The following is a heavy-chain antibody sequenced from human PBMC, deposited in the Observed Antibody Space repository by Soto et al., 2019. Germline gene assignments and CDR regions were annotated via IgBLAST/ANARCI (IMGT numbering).Heavy chain of an antibody. Sequence: EEQLVESGGGLVQPGGSLRLSCAASGLTVGRNYMSWVRQAPGKGLEWVSVVYSGDNTYYADSVKGRFTISRDNSKNTLLLQMNSLRAEDTAVYYCARDRGGGYRTGTSCYGLYMDVWGKGTTVTVSS. D-gene: IGHD2-2*01. CDR1: GLTVGRNY. V-gene: IGHV3-66*01. CDR2: VYSGDNT. J-gene: IGHJ6*04. CDR3: ARDRGGGYRTGTSCYGLYMDV.